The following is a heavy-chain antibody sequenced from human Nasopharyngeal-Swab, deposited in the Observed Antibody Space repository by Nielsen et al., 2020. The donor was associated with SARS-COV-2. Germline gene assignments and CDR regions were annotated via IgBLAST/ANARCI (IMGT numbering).Heavy chain of an antibody. Sequence: GESLKISCAASGFTFSRFDMHWVRQVMGKGLEWVSAIGTAGDTYYPRSMKGRFTISRGDAENILYLQMNSLRAEDTAVYYCARVGWWFHYYFDYWGQGTLATVSS. CDR3: ARVGWWFHYYFDY. CDR2: IGTAGDT. J-gene: IGHJ4*02. CDR1: GFTFSRFD. V-gene: IGHV3-13*01. D-gene: IGHD2-15*01.